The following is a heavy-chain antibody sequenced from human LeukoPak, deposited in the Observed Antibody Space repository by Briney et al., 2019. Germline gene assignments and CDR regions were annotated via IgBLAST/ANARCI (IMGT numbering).Heavy chain of an antibody. D-gene: IGHD2/OR15-2a*01. Sequence: GGSLRLSCSASEFTFSSYEMNWVRQAPGKGLEWVSYISGGGETTLYADSVKGRFTTSRDNAKNSLYLQLTSLRAEDTAVYYCARGHTTIFYWGQGTLVTVSS. J-gene: IGHJ4*02. CDR3: ARGHTTIFY. CDR1: EFTFSSYE. CDR2: ISGGGETT. V-gene: IGHV3-48*03.